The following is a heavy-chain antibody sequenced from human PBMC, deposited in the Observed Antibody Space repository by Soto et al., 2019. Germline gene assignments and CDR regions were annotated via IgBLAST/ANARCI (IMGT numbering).Heavy chain of an antibody. D-gene: IGHD6-13*01. CDR3: ARDAGIAAAGADY. CDR1: GFTFSSYS. V-gene: IGHV3-21*06. Sequence: PGGSLRLSCAASGFTFSSYSMNWFRQAPGKGLEWVSSITRSTNYITYAGSVKGRFTISRDNAKNSLYLQMNSLRADDSGIYFCARDAGIAAAGADYWGQGTLVTVSS. CDR2: ITRSTNYI. J-gene: IGHJ4*02.